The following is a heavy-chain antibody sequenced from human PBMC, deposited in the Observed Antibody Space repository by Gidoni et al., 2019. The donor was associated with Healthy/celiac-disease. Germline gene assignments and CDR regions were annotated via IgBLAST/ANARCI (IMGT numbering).Heavy chain of an antibody. J-gene: IGHJ4*02. Sequence: QVQLVQSGAEVKKPGSSVKVSCKASGGTFSSYAISWVRQAPGQGLGWMGRIIPILGIANYAQKFQGRVTITAYKSTSTAYMELSSLRSEDTAVYYCARDCSGGSCYSGGYWGQGTLVTVSS. CDR2: IIPILGIA. V-gene: IGHV1-69*04. CDR1: GGTFSSYA. CDR3: ARDCSGGSCYSGGY. D-gene: IGHD2-15*01.